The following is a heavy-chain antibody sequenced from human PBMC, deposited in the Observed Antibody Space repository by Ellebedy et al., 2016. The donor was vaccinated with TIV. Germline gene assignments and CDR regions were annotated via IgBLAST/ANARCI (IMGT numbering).Heavy chain of an antibody. CDR2: IKQDGSEK. D-gene: IGHD6-19*01. CDR3: ARDGSSGSLGFDAFDI. CDR1: GFTFTNFW. V-gene: IGHV3-7*01. Sequence: PGGSLRLSCAASGFTFTNFWMSWVRQAPGKGLELVANIKQDGSEKYYVDSVKGRFTISRDNAKNSLYLQMNSLRAEDTAVYYCARDGSSGSLGFDAFDIWGQGTMVTVSS. J-gene: IGHJ3*02.